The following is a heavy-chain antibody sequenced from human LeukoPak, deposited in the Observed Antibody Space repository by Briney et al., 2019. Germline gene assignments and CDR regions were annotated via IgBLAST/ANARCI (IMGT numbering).Heavy chain of an antibody. Sequence: GGSLRLSCAASGFIFSSYGMHWVRQAPGKGLEWVAVISYDGSNKYYADSVKGRFTISRDNSKNTLYLQMNSLRAEDTAVYYCAKDSLAYCGGDCYPGDYWGQGTLVTVSS. CDR1: GFIFSSYG. V-gene: IGHV3-30*18. CDR3: AKDSLAYCGGDCYPGDY. CDR2: ISYDGSNK. D-gene: IGHD2-21*02. J-gene: IGHJ4*02.